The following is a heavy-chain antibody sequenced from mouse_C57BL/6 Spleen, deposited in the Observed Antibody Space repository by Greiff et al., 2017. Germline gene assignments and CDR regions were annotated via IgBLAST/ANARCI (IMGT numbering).Heavy chain of an antibody. J-gene: IGHJ4*01. Sequence: VQLVESGAELAKPGASVKLSCKASGYTFTSYWMHWVKQRPGQGLEWIGYINPSSGYTKYNQKFKDKATLTADKSSSTAYMQLSSLTSEDSAVYYCARGNYGKGYYAMVYWGQGTPVTVSS. CDR2: INPSSGYT. CDR3: ARGNYGKGYYAMVY. V-gene: IGHV1-7*01. CDR1: GYTFTSYW. D-gene: IGHD1-1*02.